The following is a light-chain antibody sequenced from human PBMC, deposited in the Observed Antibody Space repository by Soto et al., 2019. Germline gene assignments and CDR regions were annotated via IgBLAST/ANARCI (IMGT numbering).Light chain of an antibody. J-gene: IGKJ4*01. CDR3: QQRSNWPLT. Sequence: EIVLTQSPATLSLSPGERATLSCRASQSVDNYLAWYQQKPGQAPRLLIYDASKRASGIPARFSGSGSGTDFPLTINRQEPADVADYYCQQRSNWPLTFGGGTKVEI. V-gene: IGKV3-11*01. CDR2: DAS. CDR1: QSVDNY.